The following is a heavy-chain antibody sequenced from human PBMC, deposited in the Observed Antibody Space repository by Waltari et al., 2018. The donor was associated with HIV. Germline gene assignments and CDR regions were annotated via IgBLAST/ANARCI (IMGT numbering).Heavy chain of an antibody. CDR3: AKDDRASRGLDD. J-gene: IGHJ4*02. D-gene: IGHD5-12*01. CDR1: GFRFSNYA. Sequence: EVQLLESGGGLVQPGGSLRLPCAASGFRFSNYAMSWVRQAPGKGVEWVAVVRDIDSTYFVDSVKGRFIISRDDSKDSLYLQMNGLRVEDTAVYYCAKDDRASRGLDDWGQGTLVTVSS. V-gene: IGHV3-23*01. CDR2: VRDIDST.